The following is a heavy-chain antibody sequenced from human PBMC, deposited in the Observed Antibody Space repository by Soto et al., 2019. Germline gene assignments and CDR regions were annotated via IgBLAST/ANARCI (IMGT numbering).Heavy chain of an antibody. D-gene: IGHD4-4*01. CDR3: VRAKYSNYVNYFDP. CDR2: ISSSGSTT. Sequence: TGGTRRLSWAASGCTFRDYYMGWIRQAPGKGLEWVSYISSSGSTTYYAASVKGRFTISRDNAKNSLYLQMTSLRAEATAIYSCVRAKYSNYVNYFDPWGRGTLVTVSS. V-gene: IGHV3-11*01. CDR1: GCTFRDYY. J-gene: IGHJ5*02.